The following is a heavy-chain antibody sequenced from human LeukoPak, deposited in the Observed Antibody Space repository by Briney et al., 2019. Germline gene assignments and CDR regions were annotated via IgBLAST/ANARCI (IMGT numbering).Heavy chain of an antibody. J-gene: IGHJ4*02. CDR1: GFTFSSYA. CDR2: ISGSGGST. D-gene: IGHD3-22*01. Sequence: GGSLRLSCAASGFTFSSYAMSWVRQAPGKGLEWVSAISGSGGSTYYADSVKGRFTTSRDNSKNTLYLQMNSLRAEDTAVYYCAKDHAYYDSSGYYQDFDYWGQGTLVTASS. V-gene: IGHV3-23*01. CDR3: AKDHAYYDSSGYYQDFDY.